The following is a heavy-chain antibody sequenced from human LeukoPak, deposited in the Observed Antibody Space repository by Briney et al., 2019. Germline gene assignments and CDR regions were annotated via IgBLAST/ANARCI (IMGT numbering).Heavy chain of an antibody. CDR2: INHSGST. V-gene: IGHV4-34*01. CDR1: GGSFSGYY. J-gene: IGHJ6*03. D-gene: IGHD5-18*01. Sequence: SETLSLTCAVYGGSFSGYYWSWIRQPPGKGLEWIGEINHSGSTNYNPSLKSGVTISVDTPKNQFSLKLSSVTAADTAVYYCARGPLLGYSYYYYYMDVWGKGTTVTVSS. CDR3: ARGPLLGYSYYYYYMDV.